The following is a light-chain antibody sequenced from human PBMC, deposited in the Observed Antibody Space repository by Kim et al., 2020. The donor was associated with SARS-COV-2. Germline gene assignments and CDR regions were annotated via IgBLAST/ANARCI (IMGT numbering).Light chain of an antibody. CDR2: GAS. V-gene: IGKV1-17*01. CDR3: LQYRTSPTT. CDR1: KDIGND. Sequence: ASLGARVTIPGRASKDIGNDLGWYKQNPGGAPKRLIYGASILQSGFQSSFSGIGFEPEFTLTINSLKPKDFETYFCLQYRTSPTTFGQGTRLEIK. J-gene: IGKJ5*01.